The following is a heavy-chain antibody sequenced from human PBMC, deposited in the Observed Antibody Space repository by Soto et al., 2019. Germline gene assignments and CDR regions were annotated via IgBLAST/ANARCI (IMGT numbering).Heavy chain of an antibody. D-gene: IGHD2-8*01. V-gene: IGHV1-2*04. CDR1: GYSFTDYH. CDR2: INPKRGGT. CDR3: ARGDSTDCSNGVCSFFYNHDMDV. Sequence: GASVKVSCKASGYSFTDYHIHWVRRAPGQGLEWLGRINPKRGGTSTAQKFQGWVTMTTDTSISTASMELTRLTSDDTAIYYCARGDSTDCSNGVCSFFYNHDMDVWGQGTTVTVSS. J-gene: IGHJ6*02.